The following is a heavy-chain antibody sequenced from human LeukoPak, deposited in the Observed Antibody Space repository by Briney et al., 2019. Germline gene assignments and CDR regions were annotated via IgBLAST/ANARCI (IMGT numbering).Heavy chain of an antibody. V-gene: IGHV1-46*03. CDR3: ARARWDIVVVPAAISFDY. Sequence: APVKVSRKASGYTFTSYYMHWVRQAPGQGLEWMGIINPSGGSTSYAQKFQGRVTMTRDTSTSTVYMELSSLRSEDTAVYYCARARWDIVVVPAAISFDYWGQGTLVTVSS. CDR2: INPSGGST. D-gene: IGHD2-2*02. J-gene: IGHJ4*02. CDR1: GYTFTSYY.